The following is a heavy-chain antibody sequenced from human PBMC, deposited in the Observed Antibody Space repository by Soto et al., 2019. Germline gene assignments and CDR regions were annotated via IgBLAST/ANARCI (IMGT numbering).Heavy chain of an antibody. CDR3: TRDRGRRYNDGRGYYYSAY. V-gene: IGHV1-69*01. CDR2: FIPIFGTT. CDR1: GGTFSSYA. Sequence: QVHLVQCGAEVKQPGSSVKVSCKASGGTFSSYAISWVRQAPGQGLEWMGGFIPIFGTTNYAQKFQGRVTITADESTSTAYMELSSLRSEDTAVYYCTRDRGRRYNDGRGYYYSAYWGQGTLVTVSS. D-gene: IGHD3-22*01. J-gene: IGHJ4*02.